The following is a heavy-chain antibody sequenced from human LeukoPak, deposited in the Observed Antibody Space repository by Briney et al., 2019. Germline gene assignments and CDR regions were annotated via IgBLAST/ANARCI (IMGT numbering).Heavy chain of an antibody. CDR2: ISYDGSNK. J-gene: IGHJ4*02. CDR3: AKPHFDD. Sequence: PGGSLRLSCAASGFTFSTYAMHWVRQAPGKGLEWVAVISYDGSNKYYADSVKGRFTISRDNSKNTLYLQMNSLRAGDTAVYYCAKPHFDDWGQGTLVTVSS. V-gene: IGHV3-30*04. CDR1: GFTFSTYA.